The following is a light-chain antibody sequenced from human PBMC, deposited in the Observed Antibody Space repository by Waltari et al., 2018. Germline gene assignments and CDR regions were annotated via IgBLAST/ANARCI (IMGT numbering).Light chain of an antibody. V-gene: IGKV3-20*01. J-gene: IGKJ3*01. CDR1: QSVYSNY. Sequence: EIVLTQSPGTLSLSPGERATLSCRASQSVYSNYLAWYQQKPGQAPRLLIYDASTRATGIPDRFSGSGSGTDFTLTITRLEPEDFAVYYCQHYGASAPEGFTFGPGTKVDLK. CDR2: DAS. CDR3: QHYGASAPEGFT.